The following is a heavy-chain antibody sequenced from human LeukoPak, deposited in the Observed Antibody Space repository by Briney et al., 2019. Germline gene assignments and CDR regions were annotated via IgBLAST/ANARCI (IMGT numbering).Heavy chain of an antibody. J-gene: IGHJ4*02. CDR1: GGSFSGYY. Sequence: SETLSLACAVYGGSFSGYYWSWIRQPPGKGLEWIGEINHSGSTNYNPSLKSRVTISVDTSKNQFSLKLSSVTAADTAVYYCARASVGCSSTSCYSTQFDYWGQGTLVTVSS. CDR2: INHSGST. V-gene: IGHV4-34*01. D-gene: IGHD2-2*01. CDR3: ARASVGCSSTSCYSTQFDY.